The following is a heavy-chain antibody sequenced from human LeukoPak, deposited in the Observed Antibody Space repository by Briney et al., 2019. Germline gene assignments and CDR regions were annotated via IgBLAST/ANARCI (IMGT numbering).Heavy chain of an antibody. CDR3: AKWGDYDVLTGYYVPDY. D-gene: IGHD3-9*01. J-gene: IGHJ4*02. Sequence: GGSLRLSCAASGFTFSNYAMSWVRQAPGKGLEWVSAILGSGGSAFYADSVKGRLTVSRDNSKSTLYLQMNSLRAEDTALYYCAKWGDYDVLTGYYVPDYWGQGTLVTVSS. CDR2: ILGSGGSA. CDR1: GFTFSNYA. V-gene: IGHV3-23*01.